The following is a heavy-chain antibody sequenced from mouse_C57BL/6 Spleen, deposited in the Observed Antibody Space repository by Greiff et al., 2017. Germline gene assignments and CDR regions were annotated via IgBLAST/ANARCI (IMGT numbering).Heavy chain of an antibody. CDR2: IYPRDGST. Sequence: VQLQQSGPELVKPGASVKLSCKASGYTFTSYDINWVKQRPGQGLEWIGWIYPRDGSTKYNEKFKGKATLTVGTSSSTAYMELHSLTAEDSAVYLWEGRADPDDRGQSTTLAV. J-gene: IGHJ2*01. CDR1: GYTFTSYD. CDR3: EGRADPDD. V-gene: IGHV1-85*01.